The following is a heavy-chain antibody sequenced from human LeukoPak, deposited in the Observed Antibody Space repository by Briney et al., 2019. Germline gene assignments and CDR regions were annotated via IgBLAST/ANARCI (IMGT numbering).Heavy chain of an antibody. CDR3: AREGWDWGIYYFDY. V-gene: IGHV3-21*04. CDR1: GFTFSDSR. D-gene: IGHD7-27*01. J-gene: IGHJ4*02. CDR2: ISSSSSYI. Sequence: GGSLRLSCAASGFTFSDSRMHWVRQAPGKGLEWVASISSSSSYIYYADSVEGRLTISRDDAKNSLNLQLNSLRAEDTAVYYCAREGWDWGIYYFDYWGQGTLVTVSS.